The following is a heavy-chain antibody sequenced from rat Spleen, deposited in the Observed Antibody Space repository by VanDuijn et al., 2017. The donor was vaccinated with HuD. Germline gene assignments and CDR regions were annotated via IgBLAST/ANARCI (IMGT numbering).Heavy chain of an antibody. CDR3: ARPNNYYVMDA. V-gene: IGHV5-22*01. CDR2: ISYEGSST. CDR1: GLIFSDYY. D-gene: IGHD1-10*01. J-gene: IGHJ4*01. Sequence: EVQLVESDGGLVQPGRSLKLSCVASGLIFSDYYMAWVRQTPTKGLEWVATISYEGSSTYYGDSVKGRFTISRDNAKSTLYLQMDSLRSEDTATYYCARPNNYYVMDAWGQGASVTVSS.